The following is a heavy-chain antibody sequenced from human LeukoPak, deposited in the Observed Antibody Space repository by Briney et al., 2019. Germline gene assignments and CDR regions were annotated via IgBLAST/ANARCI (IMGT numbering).Heavy chain of an antibody. Sequence: PGRSLRLSCAASGFTFSSYAMHWVRQAPGKGLEWVAVISYDGSNKYYGDSVKGRFTISRDNSENTLYLQMNSLRAEDTAVYYCARAYLPDSYMDVWGKGTTVTVSS. V-gene: IGHV3-30-3*01. CDR2: ISYDGSNK. CDR1: GFTFSSYA. J-gene: IGHJ6*03. CDR3: ARAYLPDSYMDV.